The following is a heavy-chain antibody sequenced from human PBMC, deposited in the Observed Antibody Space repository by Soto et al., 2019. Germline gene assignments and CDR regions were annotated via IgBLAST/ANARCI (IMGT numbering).Heavy chain of an antibody. J-gene: IGHJ4*02. CDR3: ARHGHSCDY. V-gene: IGHV3-7*01. CDR2: IKTDGSEK. Sequence: GGLQIHWGAAAGLTLSVNWMVVVRQAPGKGLEWVANIKTDGSEKYYVDSVKGRFTISRDNAKNSLYLQMNSLRAEDTAVYYCARHGHSCDYWGQGTLVTGSA. CDR1: GLTLSVNW. D-gene: IGHD4-17*01.